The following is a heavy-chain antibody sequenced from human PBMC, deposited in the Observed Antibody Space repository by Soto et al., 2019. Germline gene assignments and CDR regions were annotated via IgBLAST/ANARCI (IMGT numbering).Heavy chain of an antibody. D-gene: IGHD3-3*01. CDR2: ISYDGSNK. CDR1: GFTFSSYA. J-gene: IGHJ6*02. CDR3: ARGLLERLLYPGNDYYYYYGMDV. V-gene: IGHV3-30-3*01. Sequence: QVQLVESGGGVVQPGRSLRLSCAASGFTFSSYAMHWVRQAPGKGLEWVAVISYDGSNKYYADSVKGRFTISRDNSKNTLYLQMNSLRAEDTAVYYCARGLLERLLYPGNDYYYYYGMDVWGQGTTVTVSS.